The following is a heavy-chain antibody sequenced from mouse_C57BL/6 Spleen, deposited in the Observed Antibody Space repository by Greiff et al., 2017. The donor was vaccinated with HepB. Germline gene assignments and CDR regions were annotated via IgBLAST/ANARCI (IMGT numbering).Heavy chain of an antibody. CDR3: ARDRSPPGSSYFDV. Sequence: DVKLVESEGGLVQPGSSMKLSCTASGFTFSDYYMAWVRQVPEKGLEWVANINYDGSSTYYLDSLKSRFIISRDNAKNILYLQMSSLKSEDTATYYCARDRSPPGSSYFDVWGTGTTVTVSS. J-gene: IGHJ1*03. CDR2: INYDGSST. V-gene: IGHV5-16*01. CDR1: GFTFSDYY. D-gene: IGHD1-1*01.